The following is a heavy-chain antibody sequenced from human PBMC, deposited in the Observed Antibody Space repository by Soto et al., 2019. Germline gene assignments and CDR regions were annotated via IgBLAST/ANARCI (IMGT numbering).Heavy chain of an antibody. CDR3: ARDLVGYETAYYFDY. D-gene: IGHD6-6*01. CDR1: GGTFSGYA. CDR2: IIPIFGTA. J-gene: IGHJ4*02. Sequence: QVQLVQSGAEVKKPGSSVKVSCKASGGTFSGYAISWVRQAPGQGLEWMGGIIPIFGTANYAQKFQGRVTITADESTSTAYMELSSLRSEDTAVYYCARDLVGYETAYYFDYWGQGTLVTVSS. V-gene: IGHV1-69*01.